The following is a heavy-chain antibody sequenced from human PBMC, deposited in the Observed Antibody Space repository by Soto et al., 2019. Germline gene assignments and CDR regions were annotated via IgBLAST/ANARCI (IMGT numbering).Heavy chain of an antibody. D-gene: IGHD3-22*01. V-gene: IGHV3-9*01. Sequence: GGSLRLSCVGSGFIFEDFAMNWVRQVPGKGLEWVSGISWNSATLAYADSVKGRFIVSRDNAKNSLYLQMNSLRAEDAALYYCAKDVGSYYYDTSAYLYDYWGQGTLVTVSS. CDR1: GFIFEDFA. J-gene: IGHJ4*02. CDR2: ISWNSATL. CDR3: AKDVGSYYYDTSAYLYDY.